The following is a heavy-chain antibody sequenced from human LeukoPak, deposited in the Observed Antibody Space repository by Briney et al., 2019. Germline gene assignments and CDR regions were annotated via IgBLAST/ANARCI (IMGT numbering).Heavy chain of an antibody. CDR3: AREMSDSSGYLDAFHI. D-gene: IGHD3-22*01. CDR1: EYTFTGYY. J-gene: IGHJ3*02. V-gene: IGHV1-2*02. CDR2: INPNSGGT. Sequence: GASVKVSCKASEYTFTGYYMHWVRQAPGQGLEWMGWINPNSGGTNYAQKFQGRVTMTRDTSISTAYMELSRLRSDDTAVYYCAREMSDSSGYLDAFHIWVQGTMVTVSS.